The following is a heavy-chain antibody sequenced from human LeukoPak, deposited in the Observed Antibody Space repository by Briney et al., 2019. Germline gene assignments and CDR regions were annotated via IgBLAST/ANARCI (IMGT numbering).Heavy chain of an antibody. CDR1: GYTFTSQG. J-gene: IGHJ4*02. CDR3: ARDNMFVVAGTRAYFDY. Sequence: ASVKVSCKASGYTFTSQGISWVRQAPGQGLEWMGWISAYNGNTNYAQKLQGRVTMTTDTSTGTAYMELRSLRSDDTAVYYCARDNMFVVAGTRAYFDYWGQGTLVTVSS. V-gene: IGHV1-18*01. D-gene: IGHD6-19*01. CDR2: ISAYNGNT.